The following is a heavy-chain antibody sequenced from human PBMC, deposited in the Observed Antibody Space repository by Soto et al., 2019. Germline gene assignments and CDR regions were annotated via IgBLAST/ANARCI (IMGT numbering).Heavy chain of an antibody. CDR2: IYPSDSST. Sequence: GESLKISCEASGYTFSNSWIGWVRQMPGKGLEWVAIIYPSDSSTIYSPSFQGQVTVSADKSISTAYLQWTSLKASDTAIYYCSKYKYSAAASYLHHWGQGTPVTV. CDR1: GYTFSNSW. CDR3: SKYKYSAAASYLHH. J-gene: IGHJ1*01. V-gene: IGHV5-51*01. D-gene: IGHD5-12*01.